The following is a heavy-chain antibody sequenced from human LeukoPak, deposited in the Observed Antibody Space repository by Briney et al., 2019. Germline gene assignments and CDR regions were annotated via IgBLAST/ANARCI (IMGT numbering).Heavy chain of an antibody. CDR1: GGSISSNSCY. D-gene: IGHD3-10*01. CDR3: ARSLWFRERTEFDP. CDR2: IYYSGST. J-gene: IGHJ5*02. V-gene: IGHV4-39*01. Sequence: SETLSLTCTVSGGSISSNSCYWGWIRQPPGKGLEWIGGIYYSGSTYYNPSLKSRVTISADTSKNQFSLKLSSVTAADTAVYYCARSLWFRERTEFDPWGQGTLVSVST.